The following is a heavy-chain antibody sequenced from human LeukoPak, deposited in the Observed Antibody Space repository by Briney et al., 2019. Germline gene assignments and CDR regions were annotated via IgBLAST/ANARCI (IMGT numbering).Heavy chain of an antibody. V-gene: IGHV3-30*02. CDR3: AKERVGAIDY. J-gene: IGHJ4*02. CDR2: IRYDGSNN. D-gene: IGHD1-26*01. Sequence: GGSLRLSCAASGFTFSSYGMHWVRQAPGKGLGWVAFIRYDGSNNYYADSVKGRFTTSRDNSKNTLYLQMNSLIAEDTAVYYCAKERVGAIDYGGQGSLVTVYS. CDR1: GFTFSSYG.